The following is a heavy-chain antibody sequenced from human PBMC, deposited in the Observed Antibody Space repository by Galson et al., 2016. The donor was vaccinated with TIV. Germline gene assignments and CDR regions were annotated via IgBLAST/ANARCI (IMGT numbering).Heavy chain of an antibody. D-gene: IGHD3-3*02. CDR1: GFIFRRFS. Sequence: SLRLSCAASGFIFRRFSMNWVRQSPGKGLEWVSSISGDSRFIYYADSMKGRFTISRDNTKNSLYLQMNSLRAEDTAVYFCARDQIIYDVVSGIDCWGQGTLITVSS. J-gene: IGHJ4*02. CDR3: ARDQIIYDVVSGIDC. CDR2: ISGDSRFI. V-gene: IGHV3-21*01.